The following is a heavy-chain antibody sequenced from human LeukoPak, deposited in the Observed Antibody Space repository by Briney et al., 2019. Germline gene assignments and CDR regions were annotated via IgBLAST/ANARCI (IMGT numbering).Heavy chain of an antibody. V-gene: IGHV3-23*01. D-gene: IGHD3-9*01. Sequence: GGSLRLSCVASGFTFSTYTMNWVRQAPGKGLEWVSAISGSGGSTYYADSVKGRFTISRDNSKNTLYLQMNSLRAEDTAVYYCAKEDYGILTGTFGDWGQGTLVTVSS. CDR1: GFTFSTYT. CDR3: AKEDYGILTGTFGD. CDR2: ISGSGGST. J-gene: IGHJ4*02.